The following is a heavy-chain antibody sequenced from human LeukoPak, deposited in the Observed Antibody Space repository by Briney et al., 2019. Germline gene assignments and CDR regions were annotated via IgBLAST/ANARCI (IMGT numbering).Heavy chain of an antibody. V-gene: IGHV4-4*07. CDR3: ARWVTPNAFDI. CDR2: IYPTGTT. CDR1: GGSINSYY. J-gene: IGHJ3*02. Sequence: SETLSLTCTVSGGSINSYYWGWVRQPAGKGLEWIGRIYPTGTTNYSPSFKSRLTMSLDTSKNQFSLKLRSVTAADTAVYYCARWVTPNAFDIWGQGTMVTVSS. D-gene: IGHD4-23*01.